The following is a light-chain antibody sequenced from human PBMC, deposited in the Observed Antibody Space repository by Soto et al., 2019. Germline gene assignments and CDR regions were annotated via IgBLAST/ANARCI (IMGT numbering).Light chain of an antibody. CDR1: QTISIF. Sequence: DIQMTQSPSSLSASVGDRVTITCQASQTISIFLNWYQHKPGKPPTLLIYTASSLQSGVPSRFSGSGSGTDFTLTISSLQPEDFATYYCQQSYKTPLTFGGGTKVDIK. V-gene: IGKV1-39*01. CDR3: QQSYKTPLT. J-gene: IGKJ4*01. CDR2: TAS.